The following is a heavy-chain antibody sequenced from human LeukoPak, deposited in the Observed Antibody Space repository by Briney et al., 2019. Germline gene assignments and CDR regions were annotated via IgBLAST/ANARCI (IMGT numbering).Heavy chain of an antibody. Sequence: GGSLRLSCAASGFTFSSYAMSWVRQAPGKGLEWVSAISGSGGSTYYADSVKGRFTISRDNSKNTLYLQMNSLRAEDTAVYYCARDRLWVSHFDYWGQGTLVTVSS. D-gene: IGHD1-26*01. CDR1: GFTFSSYA. J-gene: IGHJ4*02. CDR3: ARDRLWVSHFDY. CDR2: ISGSGGST. V-gene: IGHV3-23*01.